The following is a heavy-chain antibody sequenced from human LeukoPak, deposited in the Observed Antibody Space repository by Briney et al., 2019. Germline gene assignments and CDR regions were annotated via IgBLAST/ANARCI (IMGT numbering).Heavy chain of an antibody. J-gene: IGHJ4*02. Sequence: GGSLRLSCAASGFIYSSFWMGWVRQAPGKGLEWVANIEPDGSGKNYVDSVRGRLTISRDNAKNSLYLQMNSVRVEDSAVYYCARSLWPEDYWGQGTLVTVSS. CDR2: IEPDGSGK. D-gene: IGHD2-21*01. V-gene: IGHV3-7*01. CDR1: GFIYSSFW. CDR3: ARSLWPEDY.